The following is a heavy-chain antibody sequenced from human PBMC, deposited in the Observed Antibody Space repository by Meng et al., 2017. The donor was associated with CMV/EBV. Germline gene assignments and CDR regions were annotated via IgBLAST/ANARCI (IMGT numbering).Heavy chain of an antibody. CDR1: GGSIISSHYA. CDR3: SRVTSRVAGAFDY. D-gene: IGHD1-14*01. CDR2: IYYSGST. J-gene: IGHJ4*02. Sequence: HAPLKRSGPRPFEPFQTLSPTCPVRGGSIISSHYAWTWIRQPPGKGLEWMGYIYYSGSTYYSPSLKSRVTIAVDTSKNQFSLKLSSVTAADTAVYYCSRVTSRVAGAFDYWGQGTLVTVSS. V-gene: IGHV4-30-4*08.